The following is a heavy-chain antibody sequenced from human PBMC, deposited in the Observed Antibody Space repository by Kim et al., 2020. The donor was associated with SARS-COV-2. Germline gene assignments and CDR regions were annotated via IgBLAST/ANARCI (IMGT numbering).Heavy chain of an antibody. V-gene: IGHV3-21*01. CDR3: ARGDFDWLLYYYYGMDV. Sequence: VKGRVTISRDNTKNSLYLQINSLRAEDTAVYYCARGDFDWLLYYYYGMDVWGQGTTVTVSS. J-gene: IGHJ6*02. D-gene: IGHD3-9*01.